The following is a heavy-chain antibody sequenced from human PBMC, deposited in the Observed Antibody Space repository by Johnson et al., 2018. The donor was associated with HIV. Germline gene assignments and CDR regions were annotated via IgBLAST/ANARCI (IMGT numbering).Heavy chain of an antibody. CDR1: GFTFNNYG. CDR2: ISGSVGST. J-gene: IGHJ3*02. CDR3: AKSAIATYYDSSGYRFTGQHDAFDI. V-gene: IGHV3-23*01. D-gene: IGHD3-22*01. Sequence: VQLMESGGGLVQPGGSLRHSCADSGFTFNNYGLSCVRQAPGKGLEWVSVISGSVGSTHNADSVKGRFTISRDHSKNTLDLQMNSLRAEDTAVYFCAKSAIATYYDSSGYRFTGQHDAFDIWGQGTMVTVSS.